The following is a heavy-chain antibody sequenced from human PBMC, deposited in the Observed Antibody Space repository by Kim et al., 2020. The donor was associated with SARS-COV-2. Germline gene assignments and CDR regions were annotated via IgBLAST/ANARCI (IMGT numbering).Heavy chain of an antibody. D-gene: IGHD2-2*01. J-gene: IGHJ6*02. V-gene: IGHV5-10-1*01. CDR2: IDPSDSYT. Sequence: GESLKISCKGSGYSFTSYWIRWVRQMPGKGLEWMGRIDPSDSYTNYSPSFQGHVTISPDKSISTAYLQWSSLKASDTAMYYCARQWKWVVPAAHAIGYYYYGMDVWGQGTTVTVSS. CDR3: ARQWKWVVPAAHAIGYYYYGMDV. CDR1: GYSFTSYW.